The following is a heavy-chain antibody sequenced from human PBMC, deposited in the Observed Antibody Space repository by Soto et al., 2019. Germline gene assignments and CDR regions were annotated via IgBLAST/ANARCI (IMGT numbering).Heavy chain of an antibody. Sequence: ESGGGLVKPGGSLRLSCAASGFTFSSYSMNWVRQAPGKGLEWVSSISSSGNYIYYADSVKGRLTISRDNAKNSLYLQMNSLRAEDTALYYCAREPYDSSGYYGLGVDYWGQGTLVTVSS. CDR3: AREPYDSSGYYGLGVDY. CDR1: GFTFSSYS. V-gene: IGHV3-21*01. J-gene: IGHJ4*02. D-gene: IGHD3-22*01. CDR2: ISSSGNYI.